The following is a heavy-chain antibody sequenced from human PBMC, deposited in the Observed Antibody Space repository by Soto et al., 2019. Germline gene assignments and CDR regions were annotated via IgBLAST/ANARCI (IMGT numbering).Heavy chain of an antibody. CDR2: ISGSGDTT. V-gene: IGHV3-23*01. CDR3: AKCITATGTCYFDY. J-gene: IGHJ4*02. Sequence: EVQMLESGGDLVQPGGSLRLSCAASGFTFSSYAITWVRQASGRGLEWVSSISGSGDTTYYADSVKGRFTISRDNSKNTLYLQMNSLRAEDTAVYYCAKCITATGTCYFDYWGQGTLVTVSS. CDR1: GFTFSSYA. D-gene: IGHD6-13*01.